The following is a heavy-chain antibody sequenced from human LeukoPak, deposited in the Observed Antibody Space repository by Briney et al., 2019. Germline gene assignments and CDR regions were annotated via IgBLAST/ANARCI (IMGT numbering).Heavy chain of an antibody. CDR2: VYYSGTT. J-gene: IGHJ4*02. Sequence: SETLSLTCRVSGGSMSSYYWSWIRQPPGKGLEWIGHVYYSGTTNYNPSLKSRVTISVDTSKNQFSLKLYSVTAADTAVYYCARGPRLAARSEKPFDYWGQGTLVTVSS. CDR3: ARGPRLAARSEKPFDY. V-gene: IGHV4-59*01. CDR1: GGSMSSYY. D-gene: IGHD6-6*01.